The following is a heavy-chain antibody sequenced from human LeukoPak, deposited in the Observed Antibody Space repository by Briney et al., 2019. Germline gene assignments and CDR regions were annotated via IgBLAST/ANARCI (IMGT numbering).Heavy chain of an antibody. CDR2: IKQDGSEK. D-gene: IGHD3-10*01. V-gene: IGHV3-7*01. CDR1: GFTFSSYW. Sequence: PGGSLRLARAASGFTFSSYWMSWVRQAPGKGLEWVANIKQDGSEKYYVDSVKGRFTISRDNAKNSLYLQMNSLRAEDTVVYYCATLTPYYGSGSYYNSDYWGQGTLVTVSS. J-gene: IGHJ4*02. CDR3: ATLTPYYGSGSYYNSDY.